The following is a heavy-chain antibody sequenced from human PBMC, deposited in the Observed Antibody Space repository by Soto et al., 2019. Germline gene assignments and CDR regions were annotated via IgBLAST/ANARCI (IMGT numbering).Heavy chain of an antibody. CDR1: GGSITSHTHY. CDR2: IYFRGTT. J-gene: IGHJ4*02. CDR3: ATYDYGDFYFDD. D-gene: IGHD4-17*01. V-gene: IGHV4-31*03. Sequence: QVQLQESDPGLVKPSQTLSLTCTVSGGSITSHTHYWSWIRQHPGKGLEWIGNIYFRGTTYYNPTLESRVILSIDTSKNQFSLRLTSVTAADTAVYFCATYDYGDFYFDDWGQGTLVYVSS.